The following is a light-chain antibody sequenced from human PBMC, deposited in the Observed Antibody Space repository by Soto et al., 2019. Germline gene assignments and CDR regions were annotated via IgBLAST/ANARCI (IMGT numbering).Light chain of an antibody. Sequence: EIVLTQSPATPSLSPGERATLSCRASQSDGRHLAWYQQKPGQAPRLLIYDASNRATGVPARFSGSGSGTDFTLSISSLEPEDFAVYYCQQRNNWPPATFGGGTKVEIK. CDR2: DAS. CDR1: QSDGRH. J-gene: IGKJ4*01. V-gene: IGKV3-11*01. CDR3: QQRNNWPPAT.